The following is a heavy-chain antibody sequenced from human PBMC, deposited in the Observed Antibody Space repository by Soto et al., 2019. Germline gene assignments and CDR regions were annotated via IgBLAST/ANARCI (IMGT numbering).Heavy chain of an antibody. V-gene: IGHV3-7*05. CDR1: GFTFSTYW. Sequence: EVQLVECGGGLVQPGGSLRLSCAASGFTFSTYWMSWVRQAPGKGLEWVANIKQDGSDKYYVDSVKGRFTISRDNAKNSLSLQMNGLRAEDMAVYYCARVKSLAGHYWGQLTLVTVSS. CDR3: ARVKSLAGHY. D-gene: IGHD2-15*01. J-gene: IGHJ4*02. CDR2: IKQDGSDK.